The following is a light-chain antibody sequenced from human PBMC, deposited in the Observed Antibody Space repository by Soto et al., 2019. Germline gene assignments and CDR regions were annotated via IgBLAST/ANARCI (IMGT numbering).Light chain of an antibody. V-gene: IGKV3-20*01. CDR1: QSVSGTS. J-gene: IGKJ1*01. Sequence: EVVLTQSPGTLSLSPGERATLSCRASQSVSGTSLAWYQQKPGQAPRLLIYDASSRASGIPDRFSGSGSETDFTLTITRLEPGDFAVYYCQDYGSSRTFGQGTKVEIK. CDR2: DAS. CDR3: QDYGSSRT.